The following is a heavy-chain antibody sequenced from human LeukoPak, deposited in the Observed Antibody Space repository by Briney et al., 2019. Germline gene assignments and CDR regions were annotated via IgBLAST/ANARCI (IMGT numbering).Heavy chain of an antibody. CDR3: ARAVGY. CDR2: ISNSSDTI. J-gene: IGHJ4*02. V-gene: IGHV3-48*01. Sequence: GPEWVSYISNSSDTIYYADSVKGRFTISRDNAKNSLYLEMSSLRVEDTAVYYCARAVGYWGQGVLVTVSS.